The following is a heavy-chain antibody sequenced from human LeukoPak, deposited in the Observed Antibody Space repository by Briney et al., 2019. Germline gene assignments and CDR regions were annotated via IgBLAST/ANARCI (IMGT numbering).Heavy chain of an antibody. Sequence: SETLSLTCTVSGNSMSNVYRTWIRPPPGKGLEWGGYIYYAGQTNYNTSLRSRATSSLDASKTQFPLQLTSVTSAPTAVYYCARAASRGWFHYYFDYWGQGTLVTVSS. CDR2: IYYAGQT. V-gene: IGHV4-59*01. D-gene: IGHD6-19*01. CDR3: ARAASRGWFHYYFDY. J-gene: IGHJ4*02. CDR1: GNSMSNVY.